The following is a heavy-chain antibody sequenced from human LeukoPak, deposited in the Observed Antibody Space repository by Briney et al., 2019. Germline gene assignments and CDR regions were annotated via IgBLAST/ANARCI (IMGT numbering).Heavy chain of an antibody. CDR1: GFTFSSYW. CDR3: AQECVDSSGYYYVPNWFDP. V-gene: IGHV3-7*01. J-gene: IGHJ5*02. Sequence: PGGSLRLSCTASGFTFSSYWMSWVCQAPGKGLEWVANIKQDGSAKYYVDSVKDRFTISRDNAKNSLYLQMNSLRAEDTAVYYCAQECVDSSGYYYVPNWFDPWGQGTLVTVSS. CDR2: IKQDGSAK. D-gene: IGHD3-22*01.